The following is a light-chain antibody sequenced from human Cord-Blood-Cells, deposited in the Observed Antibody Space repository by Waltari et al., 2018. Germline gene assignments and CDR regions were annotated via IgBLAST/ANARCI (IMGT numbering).Light chain of an antibody. CDR3: CSYAGSYTYV. J-gene: IGLJ1*01. V-gene: IGLV2-11*01. CDR1: RSDVGGYNS. Sequence: QSALTQPRSVSGSPGQSVTISCAGTRSDVGGYNSVSWYQQHPGKAPKLMIYDVSKRPSGVPYRFSGSKSGNTASLTISGLQAEDEADYYCCSYAGSYTYVFGTGTKVTVL. CDR2: DVS.